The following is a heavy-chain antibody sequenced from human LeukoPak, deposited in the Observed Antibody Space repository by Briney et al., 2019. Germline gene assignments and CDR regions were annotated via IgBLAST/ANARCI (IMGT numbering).Heavy chain of an antibody. CDR2: IKQDGSEK. V-gene: IGHV3-7*04. D-gene: IGHD5-18*01. CDR3: ARPPIQLWLSNDYYFDY. J-gene: IGHJ4*02. Sequence: PGGSLRLSCAASGFTFSRYWMSWVRQAPGKGLEWVANIKQDGSEKYYVDSVKGRFTISRDNAKNSLYLKMNSLRAEDTAVYYCARPPIQLWLSNDYYFDYWGQGTLVTVSS. CDR1: GFTFSRYW.